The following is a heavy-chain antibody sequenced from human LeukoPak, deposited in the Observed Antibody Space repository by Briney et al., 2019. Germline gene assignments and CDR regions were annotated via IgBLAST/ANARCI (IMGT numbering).Heavy chain of an antibody. CDR1: GYTFTGYY. V-gene: IGHV1-2*02. D-gene: IGHD6-13*01. J-gene: IGHJ4*02. CDR2: ISPNSGGT. CDR3: ARGDIAAAGTDY. Sequence: ASVKVSCKASGYTFTGYYMHWVRQAPGQGLEWMGWISPNSGGTNYAQKFQGRVTMTRDTSISTAYMELSRLRSDDTAVYYCARGDIAAAGTDYWGQGTLVTVSS.